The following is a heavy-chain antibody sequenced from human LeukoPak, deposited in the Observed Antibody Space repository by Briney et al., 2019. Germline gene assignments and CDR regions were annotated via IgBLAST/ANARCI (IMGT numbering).Heavy chain of an antibody. D-gene: IGHD2-2*01. V-gene: IGHV3-21*01. J-gene: IGHJ4*02. CDR2: ISSSSSYI. CDR3: AKEEGVPAAPNYFDY. Sequence: GGSLRLSCAASGFTFSSYSMNWVRQAPGKGLEWVSSISSSSSYIYYADSVKGRFTISRDNAKNSLYLQMNSLRAEDTAVYYCAKEEGVPAAPNYFDYWGQGTLVTVSS. CDR1: GFTFSSYS.